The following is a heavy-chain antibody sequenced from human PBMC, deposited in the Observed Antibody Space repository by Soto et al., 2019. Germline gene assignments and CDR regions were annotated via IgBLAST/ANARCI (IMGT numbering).Heavy chain of an antibody. Sequence: SETLSLTCTVSGGSISSSSYYWGWIRQPPGKGLEWIGSIYYSGSTYYNPSLKSRVTISVDTSKNQFSLKLSSVTAADTAVYYCARHARITIFGVVPYYFDYWGQGTLVTVSS. D-gene: IGHD3-3*01. J-gene: IGHJ4*02. CDR1: GGSISSSSYY. V-gene: IGHV4-39*01. CDR2: IYYSGST. CDR3: ARHARITIFGVVPYYFDY.